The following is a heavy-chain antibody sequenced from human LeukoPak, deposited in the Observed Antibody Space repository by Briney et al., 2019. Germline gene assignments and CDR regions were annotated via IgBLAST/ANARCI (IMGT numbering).Heavy chain of an antibody. D-gene: IGHD5-24*01. CDR3: ARNYDY. V-gene: IGHV4-39*07. Sequence: SETLSLTCTVSGGSISSSSYYWGWVRQPPGKGLEWIGSIYHNGTTYYNPSLKSRVTISVDTSKNQFSLKLSSVTAADTAVYHCARNYDYWGQGTLVTVSS. J-gene: IGHJ4*02. CDR1: GGSISSSSYY. CDR2: IYHNGTT.